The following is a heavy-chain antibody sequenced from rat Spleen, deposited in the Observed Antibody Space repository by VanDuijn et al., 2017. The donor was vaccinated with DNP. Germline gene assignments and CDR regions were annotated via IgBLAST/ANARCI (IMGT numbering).Heavy chain of an antibody. CDR1: GFSLTSYN. Sequence: QVQLRESGPGLMQPSQTLSLTCTVAGFSLTSYNVHWIRQSPGKGLEWMGVIWNTGGTRYNSALKSRLSISKDTSKSQVFLKMNSLQTEDTATYYCVRDENGYVYYWFAYWGQGTLVTVSS. CDR3: VRDENGYVYYWFAY. V-gene: IGHV2-41*01. CDR2: IWNTGGT. J-gene: IGHJ3*01. D-gene: IGHD1-7*01.